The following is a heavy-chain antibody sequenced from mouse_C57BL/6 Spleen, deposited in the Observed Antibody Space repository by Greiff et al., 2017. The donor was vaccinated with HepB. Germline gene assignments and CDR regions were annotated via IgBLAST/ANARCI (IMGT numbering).Heavy chain of an antibody. CDR2: IRLKSDNYAT. V-gene: IGHV6-3*01. J-gene: IGHJ1*03. Sequence: EVKLQESGGGLVQPGGSMKLSCVASGFTFSNYWMNWVRQSPEKGLEWVAQIRLKSDNYATHYAESVKGRFTISREDSKSSVYLQMNNLRAEDTGIYYCTPLLLGYFDVWGTGTTVTVSS. D-gene: IGHD1-1*01. CDR1: GFTFSNYW. CDR3: TPLLLGYFDV.